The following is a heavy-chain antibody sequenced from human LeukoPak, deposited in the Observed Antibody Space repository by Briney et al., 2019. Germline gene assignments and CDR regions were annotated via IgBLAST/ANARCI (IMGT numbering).Heavy chain of an antibody. Sequence: SETLSLTCTVSGGSISSYYWSWIRQPPGKGLEWIGYIYYSGSTNYNPSLKSRVTISVDTSKNQFSLKLSSVTAADTAVYYCARERDYGALSLQNWYFDLWGRGTLVTVSS. CDR1: GGSISSYY. CDR3: ARERDYGALSLQNWYFDL. V-gene: IGHV4-59*01. CDR2: IYYSGST. D-gene: IGHD4-17*01. J-gene: IGHJ2*01.